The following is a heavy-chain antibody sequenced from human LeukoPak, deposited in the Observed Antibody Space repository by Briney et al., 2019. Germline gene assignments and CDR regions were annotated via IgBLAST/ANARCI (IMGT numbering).Heavy chain of an antibody. CDR2: IYYSGST. V-gene: IGHV4-59*08. J-gene: IGHJ4*02. CDR3: ARLGPEVYGGNRVFDY. Sequence: PSETLSLTCTVSGRSISSYYWSWIRQPPGKGLEWIGYIYYSGSTNHNPSLKSRVTISVDTSKNQFSLKLSSVSAADAAVYYCARLGPEVYGGNRVFDYWGQGTLVTVSS. CDR1: GRSISSYY. D-gene: IGHD4-23*01.